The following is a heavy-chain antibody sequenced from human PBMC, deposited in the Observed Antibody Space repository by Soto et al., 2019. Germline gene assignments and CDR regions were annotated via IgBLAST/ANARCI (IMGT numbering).Heavy chain of an antibody. CDR3: ARVSTTIHYFYSMDV. D-gene: IGHD2-2*01. V-gene: IGHV3-21*02. J-gene: IGHJ6*02. CDR1: GFTFSDYS. CDR2: INSGNNYI. Sequence: EMQLVESGGGLVKPGGSLRLSCAASGFTFSDYSMNWVRQAPGKGLEWVSSINSGNNYIYYANSVKGRFTISRDNAKNSLILLMHSLRAEDAAVYYCARVSTTIHYFYSMDVWGQGTTVTVSS.